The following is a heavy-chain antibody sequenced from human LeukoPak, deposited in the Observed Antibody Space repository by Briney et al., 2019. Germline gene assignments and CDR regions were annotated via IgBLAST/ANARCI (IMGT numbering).Heavy chain of an antibody. CDR1: GFIFNNYG. J-gene: IGHJ4*02. CDR2: IKSKTDGGTT. D-gene: IGHD3-22*01. Sequence: GGSLRLSCAASGFIFNNYGMHWVRQAPGKGLEWVGRIKSKTDGGTTDYAAPVKGRFTISRDDSKNTLYLQMNSLKTEDTAVYYCTTDYYYDSSGYYSGRDYWGQGTLVTVSS. V-gene: IGHV3-15*07. CDR3: TTDYYYDSSGYYSGRDY.